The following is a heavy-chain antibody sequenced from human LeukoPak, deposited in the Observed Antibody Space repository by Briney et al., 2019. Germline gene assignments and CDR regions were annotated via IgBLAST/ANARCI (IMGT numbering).Heavy chain of an antibody. J-gene: IGHJ5*02. CDR2: IYHSGST. CDR1: GYSISSGYY. D-gene: IGHD2-21*02. V-gene: IGHV4-38-2*01. Sequence: PSETLSLTCAVSGYSISSGYYWGWIRQPPGKGLEWIGSIYHSGSTYYNPSLKSRVTISVDTSKNQFSLKLSSVTAADTAVYYCARGRVTLGPWGQGTLVTVSS. CDR3: ARGRVTLGP.